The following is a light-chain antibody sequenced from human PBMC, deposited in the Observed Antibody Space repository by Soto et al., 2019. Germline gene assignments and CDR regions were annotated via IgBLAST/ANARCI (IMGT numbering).Light chain of an antibody. CDR3: QTWGTGIVV. CDR1: SGHSSYA. J-gene: IGLJ2*01. V-gene: IGLV4-69*01. CDR2: LNSDGSH. Sequence: QPVLTQSPSASASLGASVKLTCTLSSGHSSYAIAWHQQQPEKGPRYLMKLNSDGSHSKGDGIPDRFSGSSSGAERYLTISSIQSEEEADYYFQTWGTGIVVFGGGTKVTVL.